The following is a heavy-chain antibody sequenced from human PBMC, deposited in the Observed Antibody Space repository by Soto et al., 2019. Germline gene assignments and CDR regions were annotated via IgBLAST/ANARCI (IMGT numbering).Heavy chain of an antibody. CDR1: GFTFSSYW. Sequence: EVQLVESGGGLVQPGGSLRLSCAASGFTFSSYWMSWVRQAPGKGLEWVANIKQDGSEKYYVDSVKGRFTISRDNATNALYLQMNSMRAEDTAVYYWERAPDGDYMGGDNWLDSWGQETLVTVSS. V-gene: IGHV3-7*02. CDR3: ERAPDGDYMGGDNWLDS. J-gene: IGHJ5*01. CDR2: IKQDGSEK. D-gene: IGHD4-17*01.